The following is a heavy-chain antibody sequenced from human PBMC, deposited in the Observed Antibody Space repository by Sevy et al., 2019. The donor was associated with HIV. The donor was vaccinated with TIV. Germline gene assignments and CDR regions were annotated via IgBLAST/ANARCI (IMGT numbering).Heavy chain of an antibody. J-gene: IGHJ2*01. CDR1: GYTFTDFY. D-gene: IGHD6-13*01. CDR2: INPKTGGT. Sequence: ASLKVSCKASGYTFTDFYIHWVRQAPGQGLEWMGWINPKTGGTNNEQKFKDRVTMSRDTSISTHFIEMTRLRSDDTAVYYCARGIAAGGTDWYFDLWGRGTLVTVSS. V-gene: IGHV1-2*02. CDR3: ARGIAAGGTDWYFDL.